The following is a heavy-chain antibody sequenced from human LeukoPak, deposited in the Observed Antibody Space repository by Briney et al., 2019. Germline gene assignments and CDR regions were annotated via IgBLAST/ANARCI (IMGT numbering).Heavy chain of an antibody. D-gene: IGHD6-13*01. V-gene: IGHV3-21*01. CDR3: ASLTGAGWFDP. CDR2: ISTSSSYI. J-gene: IGHJ5*02. Sequence: GGSLRLSCAASGFTFSSYSMNWVRQAPGKGLEWVSSISTSSSYIYYADSVKGRFTISRDNAKNSLYLQMNSLRAEDTAVYYCASLTGAGWFDPWGQGTLVTVSS. CDR1: GFTFSSYS.